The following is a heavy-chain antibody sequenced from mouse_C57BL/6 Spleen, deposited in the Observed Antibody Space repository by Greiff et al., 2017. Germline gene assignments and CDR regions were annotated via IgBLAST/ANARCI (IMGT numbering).Heavy chain of an antibody. D-gene: IGHD1-1*01. V-gene: IGHV14-1*01. J-gene: IGHJ3*01. Sequence: VQLQQSGAELVRPGASVKLSCTASGFNIKDYYMHWVNQRPEQGLEWIGRIDPEDGDTEYAPKFQGKDTMTADTSSNTVDLQLSSLTSEDTAVYYCTTSLISTTVAGAYWGQGTLVTVSA. CDR2: IDPEDGDT. CDR3: TTSLISTTVAGAY. CDR1: GFNIKDYY.